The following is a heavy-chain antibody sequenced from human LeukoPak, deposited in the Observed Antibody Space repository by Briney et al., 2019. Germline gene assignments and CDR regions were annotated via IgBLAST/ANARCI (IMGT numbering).Heavy chain of an antibody. CDR3: ARLPTY. V-gene: IGHV4-59*08. J-gene: IGHJ4*02. CDR1: GGSINFYY. Sequence: SETLSLTCTVSGGSINFYYWSWIRQPPGKGLEWIAYISYSGSTNYNPSLKSRVTISVDTSKNQFSLKLRSVTAADTAMYYCARLPTYWGQGTLVTVSS. CDR2: ISYSGST. D-gene: IGHD6-25*01.